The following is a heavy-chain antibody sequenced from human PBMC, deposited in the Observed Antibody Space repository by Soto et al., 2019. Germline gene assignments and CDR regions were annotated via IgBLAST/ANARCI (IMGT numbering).Heavy chain of an antibody. CDR3: ARVDRSLDY. CDR2: IWYDGDNK. J-gene: IGHJ4*02. V-gene: IGHV3-33*01. Sequence: QMQLVESGGGVVQPGRSLRLSCAASGFTFSSYGMHWVLQAPGKGLEWVAAIWYDGDNKYYADFVKGRFTISRDNSKNTLYLHVNSLRVEDTAVYYCARVDRSLDYWGQGTLVTVSS. CDR1: GFTFSSYG.